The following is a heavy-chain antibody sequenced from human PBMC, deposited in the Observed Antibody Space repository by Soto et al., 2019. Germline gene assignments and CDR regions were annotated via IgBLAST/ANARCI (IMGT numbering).Heavy chain of an antibody. CDR1: GFTFSSYG. V-gene: IGHV3-33*06. CDR2: IWYDGSNK. J-gene: IGHJ3*02. Sequence: QVQLVESGGGVVQPGRSLRLSCAASGFTFSSYGMHWVRQAPGKGLEWVAVIWYDGSNKYYADSVKGRFTISRVNSKNTLYLQMNSLRAEDTAVYYCANYGDYVGDAFDIWGQGTMVTVSS. CDR3: ANYGDYVGDAFDI. D-gene: IGHD4-17*01.